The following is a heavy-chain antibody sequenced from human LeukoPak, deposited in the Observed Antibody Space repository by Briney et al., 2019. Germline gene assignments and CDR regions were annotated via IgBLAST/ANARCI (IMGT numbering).Heavy chain of an antibody. CDR3: ARSQLGLDY. V-gene: IGHV3-30*04. D-gene: IGHD5-18*01. Sequence: GRSLRLSCAASGFTFSNYAMHWVRQAPGKGLEWVAVISYDENNKFYADSVKGRFTISRDNSKNTLYLQMNSLRAEDTAVYYCARSQLGLDYWGQGTLVTVSS. CDR2: ISYDENNK. CDR1: GFTFSNYA. J-gene: IGHJ4*02.